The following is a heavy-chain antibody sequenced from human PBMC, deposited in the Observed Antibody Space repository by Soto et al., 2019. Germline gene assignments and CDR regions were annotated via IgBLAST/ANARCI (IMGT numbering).Heavy chain of an antibody. CDR1: GGSIITYY. V-gene: IGHV4-59*01. D-gene: IGHD3-3*01. CDR3: TRALGMSGPSLDY. J-gene: IGHJ4*02. CDR2: VYYSGST. Sequence: AETLSLTCTVSGGSIITYYWICVRHPPVKGLEWIVYVYYSGSTNYNPSLKSRVTISVDTSKNQFSLNLSSVTAADTAVYYCTRALGMSGPSLDYWGQGTLVTVSS.